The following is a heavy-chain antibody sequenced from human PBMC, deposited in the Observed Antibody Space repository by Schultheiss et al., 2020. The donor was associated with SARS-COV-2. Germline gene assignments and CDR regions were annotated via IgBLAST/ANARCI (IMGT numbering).Heavy chain of an antibody. CDR3: ARDLCWYCVDY. D-gene: IGHD6-13*01. V-gene: IGHV1-69*04. Sequence: SVKVSCKASGGTFSSYAISWVRQAPGQGLEWMGRIIPILGIVNYAQKLQGRVTITADKSTSTAYMELNSLRAEDTAVYYCARDLCWYCVDYWGQGTLVTVSS. J-gene: IGHJ4*02. CDR1: GGTFSSYA. CDR2: IIPILGIV.